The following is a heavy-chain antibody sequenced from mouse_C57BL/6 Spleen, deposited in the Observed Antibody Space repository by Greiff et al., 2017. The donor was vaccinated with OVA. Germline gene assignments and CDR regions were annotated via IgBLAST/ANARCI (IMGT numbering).Heavy chain of an antibody. CDR1: GYTFTSYW. CDR2: IHPNSGST. CDR3: ASITTVVRGDD. D-gene: IGHD1-1*01. V-gene: IGHV1-64*01. Sequence: QVQLQQPGAELVKPGASVKLSCKASGYTFTSYWMHWVKQRPGQGLEWIGMIHPNSGSTNYNEKFKSKATLTVDKSSSTAYMQLSSLTSEDSAVYYCASITTVVRGDDWGQGTSVTVSS. J-gene: IGHJ4*01.